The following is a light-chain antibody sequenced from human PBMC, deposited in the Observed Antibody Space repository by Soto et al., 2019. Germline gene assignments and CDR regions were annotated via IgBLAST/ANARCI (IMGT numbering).Light chain of an antibody. CDR1: QSVYSDY. V-gene: IGKV3-20*01. J-gene: IGKJ1*01. CDR2: ETS. CDR3: QQYRSPAPWT. Sequence: IVLTQSPGSLSLSPEDRATLSCRASQSVYSDYVAWYQKKPGQAPKILIYETSTRATGIPDRFSGSGSGTDFTLTISRLEPDDFAVYYCQQYRSPAPWTFGQGTKVDMK.